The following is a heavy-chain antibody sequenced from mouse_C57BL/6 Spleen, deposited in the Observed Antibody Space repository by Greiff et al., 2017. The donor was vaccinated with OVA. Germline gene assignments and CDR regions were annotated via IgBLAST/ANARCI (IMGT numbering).Heavy chain of an antibody. V-gene: IGHV3-6*01. CDR2: ISYDGSN. Sequence: EVKLQESGPGLVKPSQSLSLTCSVTGYSITSGYYWNWIRQFPGNKLEWMGYISYDGSNNYNPSLKNRISITRDTSKNQFFLKLNSVTTEDTATYYCANGNYAGWYFDVWGTGTTVTVSS. CDR1: GYSITSGYY. D-gene: IGHD2-1*01. CDR3: ANGNYAGWYFDV. J-gene: IGHJ1*03.